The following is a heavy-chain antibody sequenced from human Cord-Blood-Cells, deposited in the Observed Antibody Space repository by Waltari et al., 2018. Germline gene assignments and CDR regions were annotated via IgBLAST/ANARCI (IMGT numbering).Heavy chain of an antibody. V-gene: IGHV4-34*01. D-gene: IGHD2-2*01. CDR1: GGSFSGYY. J-gene: IGHJ6*02. CDR2: INHSGST. Sequence: QVQLQQWGAGLLKPSETLSLTCAVYGGSFSGYYWSWIRQPPGKGLEWIGEINHSGSTNYHPSLKSRVTISVDTSKNQFSLKLSSVTAADTAVYYGARRGCSSTSCYVHYYYGMDVWGQGTTVTVSS. CDR3: ARRGCSSTSCYVHYYYGMDV.